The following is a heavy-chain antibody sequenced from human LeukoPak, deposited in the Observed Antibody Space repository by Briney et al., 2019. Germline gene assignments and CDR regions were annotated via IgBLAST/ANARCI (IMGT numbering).Heavy chain of an antibody. Sequence: GGSLRLSCVASGFPSYYIYWMAWIRQAPGKGLEWVATIKQDGREVYYVDSVRGRFSISRDNARNPLYLHMHSLRPDDTAVYYCAKDQERATVTTTFDYGGQGTLVTVSS. CDR3: AKDQERATVTTTFDY. D-gene: IGHD4-17*01. CDR1: GFPSYYIYW. CDR2: IKQDGREV. J-gene: IGHJ4*02. V-gene: IGHV3-7*01.